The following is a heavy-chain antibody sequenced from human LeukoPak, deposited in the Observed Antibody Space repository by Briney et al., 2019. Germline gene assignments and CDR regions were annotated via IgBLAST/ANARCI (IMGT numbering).Heavy chain of an antibody. J-gene: IGHJ4*02. CDR3: ARGFDSSGYYDY. CDR1: GYTFTSYD. CDR2: MNPNSGNT. Sequence: ASVKVSCKASGYTFTSYDINWVRQATGQGPEWMGWMNPNSGNTGYAQKFQGRVTMTRNTSISTAYMELSGLRSEDTAVYYCARGFDSSGYYDYWGQGTLVTVSS. V-gene: IGHV1-8*01. D-gene: IGHD3-22*01.